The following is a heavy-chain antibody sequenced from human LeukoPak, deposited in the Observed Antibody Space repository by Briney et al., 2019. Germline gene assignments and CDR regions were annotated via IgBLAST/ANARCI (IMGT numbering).Heavy chain of an antibody. J-gene: IGHJ4*02. CDR2: IKTDGSIT. D-gene: IGHD2-2*01. V-gene: IGHV3-74*01. CDR3: AKNHRDAGDY. Sequence: GSLRPSCAASGFSFSVYWMHWVRQAPGKGPVWVSRIKTDGSITDYADSVKGRFTISRDNAKNTLYLQMNSLRAEDTALYYCAKNHRDAGDYWGQGTLVTVSS. CDR1: GFSFSVYW.